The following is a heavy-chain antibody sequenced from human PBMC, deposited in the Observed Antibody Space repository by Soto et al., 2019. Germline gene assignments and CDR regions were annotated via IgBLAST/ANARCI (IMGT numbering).Heavy chain of an antibody. CDR1: GGSISSSNYY. CDR2: FSYSGST. Sequence: SETLSLTCTVSGGSISSSNYYWAWIRQPPGKGLEWIGSFSYSGSTYYKPSLKSRVSISVDTSKNQFSLKLSSVTAADTAVYYCARPIEGGSSGYYHWGQGTLVPVSS. V-gene: IGHV4-39*01. D-gene: IGHD3-22*01. J-gene: IGHJ5*02. CDR3: ARPIEGGSSGYYH.